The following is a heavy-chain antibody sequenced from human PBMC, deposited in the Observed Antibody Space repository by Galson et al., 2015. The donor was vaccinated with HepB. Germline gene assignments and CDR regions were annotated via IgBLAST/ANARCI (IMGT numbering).Heavy chain of an antibody. Sequence: FLRLSCAASGRPFSSSGMHWAGQAPGKGLEGVAGIGGGDDDTFYAASVKGRFRISRDNSKNTVYLQMNSLSAEDTAIYYCAGDGLNGNGVWDWFGSWGQGALVTVSS. D-gene: IGHD2-8*01. CDR3: AGDGLNGNGVWDWFGS. V-gene: IGHV3-23*01. CDR1: GRPFSSSG. CDR2: IGGGDDDT. J-gene: IGHJ5*01.